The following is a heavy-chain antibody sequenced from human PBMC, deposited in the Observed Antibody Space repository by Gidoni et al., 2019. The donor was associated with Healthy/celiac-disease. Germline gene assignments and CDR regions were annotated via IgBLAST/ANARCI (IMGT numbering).Heavy chain of an antibody. CDR3: ASEPTPPGPYYDFWSGYYGGY. D-gene: IGHD3-3*01. V-gene: IGHV4-39*01. CDR1: GGSISSSSYY. CDR2: IYYSGST. J-gene: IGHJ4*02. Sequence: QLQLQESGPGLVKPSETLSLTCTVSGGSISSSSYYWGWIRQPPGKGLEWIGSIYYSGSTYYNPSLKSRVTISVDTSKNQFSLKLSSVTAADTAVYYCASEPTPPGPYYDFWSGYYGGYWGQGTLVTVSS.